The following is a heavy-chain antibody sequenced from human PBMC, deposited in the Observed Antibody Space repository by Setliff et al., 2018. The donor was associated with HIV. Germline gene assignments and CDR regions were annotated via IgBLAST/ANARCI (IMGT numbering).Heavy chain of an antibody. V-gene: IGHV4-30-4*08. Sequence: PSETLSLTCTVSGGSFSSGDYSWTWIRQPPGKGLEWIGFIFYSGSTHQNPSLKSRVTISVDSSKNHFSLILSSAAAADTAVYFCARILGSHYYYGMDVWGPGTTVTVSS. J-gene: IGHJ6*02. CDR3: ARILGSHYYYGMDV. CDR2: IFYSGST. D-gene: IGHD6-19*01. CDR1: GGSFSSGDYS.